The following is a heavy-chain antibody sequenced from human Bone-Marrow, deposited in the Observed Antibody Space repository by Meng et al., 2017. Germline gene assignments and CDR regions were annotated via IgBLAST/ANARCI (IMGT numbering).Heavy chain of an antibody. Sequence: SETLSLTCTVSGGSISSGSYYWSWIRQPAGKGLEWIGRIYTSGSTNYNPSLKSQVTISVDTSKNQFSLKLSSVTAADTAVYYCARSSGSYLYYFDYWGQGTLVTVSS. J-gene: IGHJ4*02. CDR1: GGSISSGSYY. CDR2: IYTSGST. V-gene: IGHV4-61*02. CDR3: ARSSGSYLYYFDY. D-gene: IGHD1-26*01.